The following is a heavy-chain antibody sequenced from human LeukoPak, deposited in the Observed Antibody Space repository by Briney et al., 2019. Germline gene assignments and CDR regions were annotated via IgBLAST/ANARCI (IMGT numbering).Heavy chain of an antibody. CDR3: ARGRGYSYGTFDY. V-gene: IGHV4-59*01. J-gene: IGHJ4*02. CDR2: IYYSRST. Sequence: PSETLSLTCTVSGGSISSYYWSWIRQPPGKGLEWIGYIYYSRSTNYNPSLKSRVTISVDTSKNQFSLKLSSVTAADTAVYYCARGRGYSYGTFDYWGQGTLVTVSS. CDR1: GGSISSYY. D-gene: IGHD5-18*01.